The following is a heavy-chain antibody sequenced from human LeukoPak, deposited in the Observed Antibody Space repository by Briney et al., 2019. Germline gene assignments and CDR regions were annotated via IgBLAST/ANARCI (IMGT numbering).Heavy chain of an antibody. Sequence: SETLSLTCTVSGGSICSSSYYWGWIRQPPGKGLEWIGSIYYSGSTYYNPSLKSRVTISVDTSKNQFSLKLSSVTAADTAVYYCARESYLWSGYPYFDYWGQGTLVTVSS. CDR1: GGSICSSSYY. CDR3: ARESYLWSGYPYFDY. V-gene: IGHV4-39*07. D-gene: IGHD3-3*01. CDR2: IYYSGST. J-gene: IGHJ4*02.